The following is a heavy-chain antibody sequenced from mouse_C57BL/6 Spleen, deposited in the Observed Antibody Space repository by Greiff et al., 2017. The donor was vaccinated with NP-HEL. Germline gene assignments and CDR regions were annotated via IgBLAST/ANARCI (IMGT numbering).Heavy chain of an antibody. CDR3: ASGPPRDY. CDR1: GFTFTDYY. J-gene: IGHJ4*01. Sequence: DVMLVESGGGLVQPGGSLSLSCAASGFTFTDYYMSWVRQPPGQALEWLGFIRDKANGYTTEYSASVKGRFTISRDNAQSILYLQLNALRAEDSATYYCASGPPRDYWGQGTSVTVSS. V-gene: IGHV7-3*01. CDR2: IRDKANGYTT.